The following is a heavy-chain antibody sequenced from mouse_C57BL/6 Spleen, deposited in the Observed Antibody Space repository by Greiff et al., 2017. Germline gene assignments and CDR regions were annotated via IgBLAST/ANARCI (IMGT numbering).Heavy chain of an antibody. CDR3: AREIYDGYYVGFDY. CDR2: ISYDGSN. J-gene: IGHJ2*01. V-gene: IGHV3-6*01. Sequence: ESGPGLVKPSQSLSLTCSVTGYSITSGYYWNWIRQFPGNKLEWMGYISYDGSNNYNPSLKNRISITRDTSKNQFFLKLNSVTTEDTATYYCAREIYDGYYVGFDYWGQGTTLTVSS. D-gene: IGHD2-3*01. CDR1: GYSITSGYY.